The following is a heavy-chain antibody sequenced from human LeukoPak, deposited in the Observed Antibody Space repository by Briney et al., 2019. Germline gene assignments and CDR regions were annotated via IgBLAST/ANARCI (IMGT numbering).Heavy chain of an antibody. V-gene: IGHV4-39*01. Sequence: SETLSLTCTVSGDSISSSGYYWGWVRQSPGKGLEWIGSISYTGTTYYNPSLKSRVTVSVDTSKNQFFLKLSSVTAADTAVYYCATSGDYTKGGVDPWGQGTLVTVSS. CDR3: ATSGDYTKGGVDP. CDR2: ISYTGTT. CDR1: GDSISSSGYY. D-gene: IGHD4-11*01. J-gene: IGHJ5*02.